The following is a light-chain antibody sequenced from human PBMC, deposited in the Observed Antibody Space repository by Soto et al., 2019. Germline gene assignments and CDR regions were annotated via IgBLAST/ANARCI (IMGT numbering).Light chain of an antibody. J-gene: IGKJ2*01. Sequence: DIQMTQSPSTLSASVGDRVTITCRASQSISSWLAWYQQKPGKAPKRLIYKASSLESGVPSRFSGSGSGTEFTLTISSLQPDDVATYYCHQYNSWHTFGQGTKLEIK. V-gene: IGKV1-5*03. CDR3: HQYNSWHT. CDR1: QSISSW. CDR2: KAS.